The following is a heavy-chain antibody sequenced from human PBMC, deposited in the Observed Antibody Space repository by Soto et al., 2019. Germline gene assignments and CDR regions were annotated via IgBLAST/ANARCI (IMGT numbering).Heavy chain of an antibody. J-gene: IGHJ6*02. V-gene: IGHV3-30*18. CDR2: ISYDGSNR. D-gene: IGHD5-18*01. Sequence: QVHLVESGGGVVQPGGSLRLSCAASGDSGFSFSSYGIHWVRQAPGKGLEWVSVISYDGSNRHFADYVKGRFAVSRDDAMHTVYLQMNALRPEDTAVYYCAKDRMVRSYYYGMDVWGQGTTVTVSS. CDR1: GDSGFSFSSYG. CDR3: AKDRMVRSYYYGMDV.